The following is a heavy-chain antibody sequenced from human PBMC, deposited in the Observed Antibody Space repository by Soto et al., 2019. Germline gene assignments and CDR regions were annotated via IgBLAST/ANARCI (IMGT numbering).Heavy chain of an antibody. J-gene: IGHJ4*02. V-gene: IGHV3-15*07. D-gene: IGHD6-19*01. CDR1: GFTFSNAW. CDR3: TTDYSSGRFEADY. Sequence: GGSLRLSCAASGFTFSNAWMNWVRQAPGKGLEWVGRIKSNTDGGTTDYAAPVKGRFTISRDDSKNTLYLQMYSLKTEDTAVYYCTTDYSSGRFEADYWGQGTLVTVSS. CDR2: IKSNTDGGTT.